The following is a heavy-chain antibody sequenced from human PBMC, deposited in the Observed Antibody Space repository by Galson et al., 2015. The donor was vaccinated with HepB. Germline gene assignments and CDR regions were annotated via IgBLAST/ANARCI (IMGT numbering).Heavy chain of an antibody. D-gene: IGHD2-8*01. CDR2: ITSNGGRT. J-gene: IGHJ4*02. Sequence: SLRLSCAASGFTFSRYAMTWVRQAPGKGLAWISSITSNGGRTFYTNSVKGRFTISRDNSRNTVVLQLSSLRPEDTAVYYCAKDGIMVSNNPYQLHFWGQGTLVSVSS. V-gene: IGHV3-23*01. CDR3: AKDGIMVSNNPYQLHF. CDR1: GFTFSRYA.